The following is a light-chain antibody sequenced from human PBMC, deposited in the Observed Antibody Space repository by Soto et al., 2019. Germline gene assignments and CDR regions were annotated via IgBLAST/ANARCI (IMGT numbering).Light chain of an antibody. CDR2: AAS. V-gene: IGKV1-12*01. CDR3: QQASSFPWT. Sequence: DIQMTQSPSSVSASGGDRVNITCRASQGISNWLAWYQQKPGKAPKFLIYAASSLQSGVPSRFSGSGSGTDFTLTISSLQPEDFATYYCQQASSFPWTFGQGTKVEIK. J-gene: IGKJ1*01. CDR1: QGISNW.